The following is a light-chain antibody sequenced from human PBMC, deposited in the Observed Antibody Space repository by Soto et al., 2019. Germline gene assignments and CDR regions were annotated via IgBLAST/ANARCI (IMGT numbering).Light chain of an antibody. CDR2: DAS. Sequence: DIQMTQSPSTLSASVGDRVTITCRASQSISSWLAWYQQKPGNAPKLLIYDASSLGSGVPSRFGGSGSGTEFTLNVCSLQAEDFASYYCELYNSYSNIVGQGTKLEIK. J-gene: IGKJ2*01. V-gene: IGKV1-5*01. CDR1: QSISSW. CDR3: ELYNSYSNI.